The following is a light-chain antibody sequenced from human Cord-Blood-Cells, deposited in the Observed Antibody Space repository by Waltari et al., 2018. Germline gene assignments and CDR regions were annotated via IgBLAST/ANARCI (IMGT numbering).Light chain of an antibody. J-gene: IGKJ1*01. V-gene: IGKV1-8*01. CDR2: AAS. CDR3: QQYYSYPRT. Sequence: AIPMTQSPSSFSASTGDRVTITFRASQGISSYLAWYQQKPGKAPKLLIYAASTLQSGVSLRFSGSGSGTDFTLTISCLQSEDFATYYCQQYYSYPRTFGQGTKVEIK. CDR1: QGISSY.